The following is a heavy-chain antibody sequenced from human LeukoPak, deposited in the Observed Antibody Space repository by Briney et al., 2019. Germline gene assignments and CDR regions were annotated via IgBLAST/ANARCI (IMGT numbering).Heavy chain of an antibody. V-gene: IGHV4-4*02. CDR3: ARTLYYYDSSGYSMWTDY. CDR2: IYHSGST. D-gene: IGHD3-22*01. CDR1: GGSICGSNW. J-gene: IGHJ4*02. Sequence: PSGTLSLTSAVSGGSICGSNWWRWVRQPPGKGLEWIGEIYHSGSTNYNPSLKSRVTISVDKSKNQFSLKLSSVTAADTAVYYCARTLYYYDSSGYSMWTDYWGQGTLVTVSS.